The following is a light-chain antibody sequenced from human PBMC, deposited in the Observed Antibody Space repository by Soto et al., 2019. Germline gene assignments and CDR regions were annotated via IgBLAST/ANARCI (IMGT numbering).Light chain of an antibody. J-gene: IGKJ3*01. CDR1: HDILSW. Sequence: DIQMTQSPSSVSSSVGDTVTITCRASHDILSWLAWYQQKPGEAPRLLIYASSNLQSWVPSRFSGSRSGTDFTLTISSLQPEDCDTYYCQQATTFPITFCPGTRLDIK. CDR2: ASS. CDR3: QQATTFPIT. V-gene: IGKV1-12*01.